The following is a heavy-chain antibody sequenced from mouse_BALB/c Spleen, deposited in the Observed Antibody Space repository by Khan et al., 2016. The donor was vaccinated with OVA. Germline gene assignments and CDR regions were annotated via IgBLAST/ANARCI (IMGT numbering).Heavy chain of an antibody. CDR1: GDSITTGY. J-gene: IGHJ3*01. Sequence: EVQLQESGPSLVKPSQTLSLTCSVTGDSITTGYWHWIRKFPGNKLEYMGYIIYTGNTYYNQSLKSRLSITRHTSNNQYYLQLNSVTDEDTATYYCASSTYRYAVVYWGQGTLVTVSA. CDR3: ASSTYRYAVVY. V-gene: IGHV3-8*02. CDR2: IIYTGNT. D-gene: IGHD2-14*01.